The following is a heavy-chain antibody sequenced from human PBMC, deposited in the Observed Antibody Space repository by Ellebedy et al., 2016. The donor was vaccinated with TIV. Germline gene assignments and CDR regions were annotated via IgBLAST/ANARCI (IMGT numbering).Heavy chain of an antibody. CDR3: ARDWGGGSGEDYFDY. D-gene: IGHD3-16*01. CDR2: ISHNGYT. Sequence: SETLSLTXNVSGYSITSGNHWGWFRQSPGKGLEWLGSISHNGYTYDNPSLKSRVTMSVDTSKNEFSLTLRSVTAADSGVYYCARDWGGGSGEDYFDYWGQGTLVSVSS. V-gene: IGHV4-38-2*02. CDR1: GYSITSGNH. J-gene: IGHJ4*02.